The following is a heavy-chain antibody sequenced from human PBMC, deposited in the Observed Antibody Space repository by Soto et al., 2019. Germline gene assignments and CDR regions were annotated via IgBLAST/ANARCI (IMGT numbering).Heavy chain of an antibody. CDR2: LYNDERT. CDR1: GDSVSSHY. CDR3: AREPLAHSYFDF. J-gene: IGHJ4*02. V-gene: IGHV4-4*07. Sequence: PSETLSLTCTVSGDSVSSHYWSWIRQPAGKGLEWLGRLYNDERTNYNPSLKSRVTMSMDTSKNQFSLKLASVTAADSAVYFCAREPLAHSYFDFRGQGILVTVSS.